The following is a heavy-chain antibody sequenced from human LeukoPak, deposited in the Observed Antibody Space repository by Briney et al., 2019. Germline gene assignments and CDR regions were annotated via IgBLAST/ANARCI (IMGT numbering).Heavy chain of an antibody. Sequence: GGSLRLSCAASGFTFSSYSMNWVRQAPGKGLEWVSSISSSSSYIYYADSVKGRFTISRDNAKNSLYLQLNSLRAEDTAVYFCASEGDSSTWRFDHWGQGTLVTVSS. J-gene: IGHJ4*02. V-gene: IGHV3-21*01. CDR3: ASEGDSSTWRFDH. CDR2: ISSSSSYI. CDR1: GFTFSSYS. D-gene: IGHD6-13*01.